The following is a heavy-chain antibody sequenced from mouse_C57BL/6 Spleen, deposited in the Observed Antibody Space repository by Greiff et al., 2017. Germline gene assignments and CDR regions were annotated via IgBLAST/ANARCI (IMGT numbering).Heavy chain of an antibody. J-gene: IGHJ3*01. V-gene: IGHV3-6*01. CDR1: GYSITSGYY. CDR2: ISYDGSN. D-gene: IGHD3-3*01. Sequence: EVKLVESGPGLVKPSQSLSLTCSVTGYSITSGYYWNWIRQFPGNKMEWMGYISYDGSNNYNPSLKNRISITRDTSKNQFFLKLNSVTTEDTATYYCARDRDPFAYWGQGTLVTVSA. CDR3: ARDRDPFAY.